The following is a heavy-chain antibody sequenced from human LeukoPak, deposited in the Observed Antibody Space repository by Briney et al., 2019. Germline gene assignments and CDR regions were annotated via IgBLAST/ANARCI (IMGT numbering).Heavy chain of an antibody. D-gene: IGHD3-3*01. Sequence: SETLSLTCAVYGGSFSGYYWSWIRQAPGKGLEWIGEINHSGSTNYNPSLKSRVTISVDTSKNQFSLKLSSVTAADTAVYYCARGLLRGTIFGVVVIGTYFDYWGQGTLVTVSS. J-gene: IGHJ4*02. CDR1: GGSFSGYY. V-gene: IGHV4-34*01. CDR3: ARGLLRGTIFGVVVIGTYFDY. CDR2: INHSGST.